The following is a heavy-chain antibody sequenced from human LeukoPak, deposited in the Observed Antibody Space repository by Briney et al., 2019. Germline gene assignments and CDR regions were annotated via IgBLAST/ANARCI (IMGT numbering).Heavy chain of an antibody. CDR3: ARSYCSRTSCYHNWFDP. J-gene: IGHJ5*02. D-gene: IGHD2-2*01. Sequence: GGSLRLSCAASGFTFSSYAMHWVRQAPGKGLEWVAVISYDGSNKYYADSLKGRITISRDNSKNPLYLQMNSLEAEDTGVYYCARSYCSRTSCYHNWFDPWGQGTLVTVSS. V-gene: IGHV3-30-3*01. CDR2: ISYDGSNK. CDR1: GFTFSSYA.